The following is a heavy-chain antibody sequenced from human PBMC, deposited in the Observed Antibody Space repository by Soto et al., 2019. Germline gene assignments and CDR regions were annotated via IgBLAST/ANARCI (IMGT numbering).Heavy chain of an antibody. V-gene: IGHV5-51*01. Sequence: GESLKISCKGSGYSFTSYWIGWVRQMPGKGLEWMGIIYPGDSDTRYSPSFQGQVTISADKSISTAYLQWSSLKASDTAMYYCARRGYSGYEAYYFDYWGQGTLVTVSS. J-gene: IGHJ4*02. CDR2: IYPGDSDT. D-gene: IGHD5-12*01. CDR3: ARRGYSGYEAYYFDY. CDR1: GYSFTSYW.